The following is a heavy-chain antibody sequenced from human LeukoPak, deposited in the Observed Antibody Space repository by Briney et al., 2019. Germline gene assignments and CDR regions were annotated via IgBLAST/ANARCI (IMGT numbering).Heavy chain of an antibody. CDR2: ISAYYGNT. D-gene: IGHD3-3*01. J-gene: IGHJ4*02. CDR3: ARDGRFLEWLPQNFDY. V-gene: IGHV1-18*01. CDR1: GGTFSSYG. Sequence: ASVKVSCKASGGTFSSYGISWVRQAPGQGLEWMGWISAYYGNTNYAQKLQGRVTMTTDTSTSTAYMELRSLRSDDTAVYYCARDGRFLEWLPQNFDYWGQGTLVTVSS.